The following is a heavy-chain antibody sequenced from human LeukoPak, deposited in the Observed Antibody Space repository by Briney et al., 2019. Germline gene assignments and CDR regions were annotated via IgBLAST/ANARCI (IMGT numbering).Heavy chain of an antibody. CDR3: ARTPQSSGSYYYYYYGMDV. V-gene: IGHV1-2*02. Sequence: ASVKVSCKASGYTFTGYYMHWVRQAPGQGLEWMGWINPTSGGTNYAQKFQGRVTMTRDTSISTAYMELSRLRSDDTAVYYRARTPQSSGSYYYYYYGMDVWGQGTTVTVSS. J-gene: IGHJ6*02. CDR1: GYTFTGYY. D-gene: IGHD1-26*01. CDR2: INPTSGGT.